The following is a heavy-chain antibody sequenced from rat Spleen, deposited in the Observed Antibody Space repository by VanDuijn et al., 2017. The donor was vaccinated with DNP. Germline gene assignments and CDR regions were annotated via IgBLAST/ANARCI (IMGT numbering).Heavy chain of an antibody. D-gene: IGHD4-3*01. CDR2: INYSGTT. Sequence: EVQLQESGPGLVKPSQSLSLTCSVTGYSITSNYWAWIRKFPGNKMEWMGYINYSGTTAYNPSLRSRISITRDTSKNQFFLQLNSVTTEDTATYYCATHKGYGYTPHWHFDFWGPGTMVTVSS. CDR3: ATHKGYGYTPHWHFDF. CDR1: GYSITSNY. J-gene: IGHJ1*01. V-gene: IGHV3-1*01.